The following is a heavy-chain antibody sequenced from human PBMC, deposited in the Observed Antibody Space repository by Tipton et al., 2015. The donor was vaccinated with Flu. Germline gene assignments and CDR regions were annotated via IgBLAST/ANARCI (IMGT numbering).Heavy chain of an antibody. CDR2: INHSGST. V-gene: IGHV4-34*01. D-gene: IGHD6-13*01. J-gene: IGHJ3*02. CDR3: ARGGRAPLRSSWSNAFDI. Sequence: LRLSCAVYGGSFSSYYWSWIRQPPGKGLEWIGEINHSGSTNYNPSLKSRVTISVDTSKNQFSLKLSSVTAADTAVYYCARGGRAPLRSSWSNAFDIWGQGTMVTVSS. CDR1: GGSFSSYY.